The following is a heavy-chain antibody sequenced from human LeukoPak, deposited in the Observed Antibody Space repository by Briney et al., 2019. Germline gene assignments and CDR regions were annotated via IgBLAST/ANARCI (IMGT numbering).Heavy chain of an antibody. CDR1: GGSFSGYY. J-gene: IGHJ4*02. D-gene: IGHD3-3*01. Sequence: PSETLSLTCAVYGGSFSGYYWSWIRQPPGKGLEWIGEINHSGSTNYNPSLKSRVTISVDTSKNQFSLKLSSVTAADTAVYYCARGGAVLRFLEWLLPYDYWGQGTLVTVSS. CDR2: INHSGST. V-gene: IGHV4-34*01. CDR3: ARGGAVLRFLEWLLPYDY.